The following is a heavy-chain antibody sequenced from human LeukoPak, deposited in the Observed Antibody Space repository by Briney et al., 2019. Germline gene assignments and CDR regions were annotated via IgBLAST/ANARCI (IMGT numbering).Heavy chain of an antibody. V-gene: IGHV4-30-4*01. J-gene: IGHJ4*02. CDR3: AREHKSYGDYPYYVDS. CDR1: SDSISSGDYY. D-gene: IGHD4-17*01. Sequence: SQTLSLTCAVSSDSISSGDYYWRWIRQPSGKGLEFIGYINKNGGTYYNPPLKSRVSISIDTSKNQFSLKLTSVTAADTAVYFCAREHKSYGDYPYYVDSWGQGTLVTVSS. CDR2: INKNGGT.